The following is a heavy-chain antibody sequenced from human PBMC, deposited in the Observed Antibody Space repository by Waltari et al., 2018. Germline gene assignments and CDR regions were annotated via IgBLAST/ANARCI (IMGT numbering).Heavy chain of an antibody. D-gene: IGHD1-1*01. Sequence: QLQLQESGPGLVKPSGTLSLICAVSGHSISSTHWWSWVRQTPGKGLEWIGQVHGSGRTNYNPSFASRVTISLDTSTHHFALKVTSATAADTAFYYCARDRGRGLYLDTWGPGILVTVSP. CDR2: VHGSGRT. CDR1: GHSISSTHW. CDR3: ARDRGRGLYLDT. V-gene: IGHV4-4*02. J-gene: IGHJ4*02.